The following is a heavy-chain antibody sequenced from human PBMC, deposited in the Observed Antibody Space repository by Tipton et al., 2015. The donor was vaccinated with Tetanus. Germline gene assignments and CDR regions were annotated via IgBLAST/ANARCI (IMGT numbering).Heavy chain of an antibody. J-gene: IGHJ4*02. CDR3: ARESNRGGYVDY. V-gene: IGHV3-53*01. CDR1: GFIISDKC. D-gene: IGHD5-12*01. CDR2: ICSGSST. Sequence: SLRLSCAASGFIISDKCISWVRQAPGKGLEWVSNICSGSSTYYADSVKGRFTISRDNSKNTVYLQMSSLRAEDTAVYYCARESNRGGYVDYWGQGAPVTVSS.